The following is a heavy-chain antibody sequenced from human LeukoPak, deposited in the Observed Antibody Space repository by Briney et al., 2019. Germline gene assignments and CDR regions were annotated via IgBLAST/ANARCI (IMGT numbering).Heavy chain of an antibody. CDR2: IYYSGST. J-gene: IGHJ4*02. CDR3: ARARGYYYEARFDY. Sequence: SETLSLTCTVSGGSISSYYWSWIRQPPGKGLEWIGYIYYSGSTNYNPSLKSRVTISVDTSKNQFSLKLSSVTAADTAVYYCARARGYYYEARFDYWGQGTLVTVSS. D-gene: IGHD3-22*01. CDR1: GGSISSYY. V-gene: IGHV4-59*01.